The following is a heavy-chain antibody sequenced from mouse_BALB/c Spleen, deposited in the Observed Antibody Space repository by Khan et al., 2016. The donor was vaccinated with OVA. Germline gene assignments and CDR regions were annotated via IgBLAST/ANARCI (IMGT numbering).Heavy chain of an antibody. V-gene: IGHV1-9*01. CDR2: ILPGSGSS. J-gene: IGHJ4*01. CDR3: ARRCTRGAMDF. Sequence: VQLKQSGAELMKPGASVKISCKATGYTVSSYWIEWIKQRPGHGLEWIGEILPGSGSSKYNEKFKGKATFTEDTSSNTAYMQLSSLKSEDSAVYYCARRCTRGAMDFWGQGTSVTVSS. CDR1: GYTVSSYW.